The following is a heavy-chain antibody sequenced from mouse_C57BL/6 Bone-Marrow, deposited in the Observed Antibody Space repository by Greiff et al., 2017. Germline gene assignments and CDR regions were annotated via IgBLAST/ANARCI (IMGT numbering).Heavy chain of an antibody. Sequence: VKLQESGPGLVQPSQSLSITCTVSGFSLTSYGVHWVRQSPGKGLEWLGVIWSGGSTDYNAAFISRLSISKDNSKSQVFFKMNSLQADDTAIYYCARKRIRGYFDVWGTGTTVTVSS. V-gene: IGHV2-2*01. J-gene: IGHJ1*03. CDR2: IWSGGST. CDR3: ARKRIRGYFDV. CDR1: GFSLTSYG.